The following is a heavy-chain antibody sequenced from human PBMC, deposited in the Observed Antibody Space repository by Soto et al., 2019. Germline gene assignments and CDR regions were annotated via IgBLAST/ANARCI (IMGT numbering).Heavy chain of an antibody. CDR3: ARGRDSSSWATYYYYCYGMDV. V-gene: IGHV4-34*01. Sequence: SETLSLTCAVYGGSFSGYYWSWIRQPPGKGLEWIGEINHSGSTNYNPSLKSRVTISVDTSKNQFSLKLSSVTAADTAVYYCARGRDSSSWATYYYYCYGMDVWGQGTTVTVSS. CDR2: INHSGST. D-gene: IGHD6-13*01. J-gene: IGHJ6*02. CDR1: GGSFSGYY.